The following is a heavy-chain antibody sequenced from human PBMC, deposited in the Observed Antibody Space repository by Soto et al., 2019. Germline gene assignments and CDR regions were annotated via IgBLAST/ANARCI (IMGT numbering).Heavy chain of an antibody. D-gene: IGHD3-22*01. CDR2: IYYTGST. CDR3: ARVDSSGSYFDY. Sequence: SETPSLTHTVSGWSIRCYYWSGTPEPPGKGLEWIAYIYYTGSTNYNPSLKSRVTLSADTSKNQFSLKLISVTAADTAMYYCARVDSSGSYFDYWGQGTLVTVSS. CDR1: GWSIRCYY. J-gene: IGHJ4*02. V-gene: IGHV4-59*01.